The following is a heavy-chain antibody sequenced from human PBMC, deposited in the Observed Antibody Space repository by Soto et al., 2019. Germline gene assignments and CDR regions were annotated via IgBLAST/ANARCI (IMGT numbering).Heavy chain of an antibody. J-gene: IGHJ4*02. Sequence: GASVRGSCKASGYTGTSSNRHWDSQVLAQGLEWMGIIVPSGGSTSYAQKFQGRVTMTRDTSMSTVYMELSSLGSEDTAVYYCARDGLLWFGELLFHYFDYWDPGALLTVFS. CDR3: ARDGLLWFGELLFHYFDY. D-gene: IGHD3-10*01. V-gene: IGHV1-46*01. CDR1: GYTGTSSN. CDR2: IVPSGGST.